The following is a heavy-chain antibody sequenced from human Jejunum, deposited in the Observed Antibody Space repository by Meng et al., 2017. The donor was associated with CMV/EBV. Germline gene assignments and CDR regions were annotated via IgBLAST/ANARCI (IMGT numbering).Heavy chain of an antibody. Sequence: CAASGFTLSVYDMGWIRQSPGKGLEWLSYITDTGSLIYYADSVRGRFTISRDNARNSLYLQMNSLRAEDAGLYYCVASSVIAPFYWGQGTLVTVSS. D-gene: IGHD3-22*01. CDR2: ITDTGSLI. V-gene: IGHV3-11*04. CDR3: VASSVIAPFY. J-gene: IGHJ4*02. CDR1: GFTLSVYD.